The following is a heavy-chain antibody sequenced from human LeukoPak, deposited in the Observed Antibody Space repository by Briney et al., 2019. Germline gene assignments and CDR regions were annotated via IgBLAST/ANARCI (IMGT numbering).Heavy chain of an antibody. CDR1: GYTFTGYY. J-gene: IGHJ4*02. CDR2: INPNNGGT. D-gene: IGHD5-24*01. CDR3: ARRGIEMATITLDY. Sequence: GASVKVSCKASGYTFTGYYMHWVRQAPGQGLEWMGWINPNNGGTNYAQKFQGRVTMTRDMSISTAYMELSWLRSDDTAMYFCARRGIEMATITLDYWGQGALVTVSS. V-gene: IGHV1-2*02.